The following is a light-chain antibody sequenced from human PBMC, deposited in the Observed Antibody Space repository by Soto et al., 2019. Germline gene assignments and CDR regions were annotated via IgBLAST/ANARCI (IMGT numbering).Light chain of an antibody. CDR2: DAS. CDR1: QTLNSR. Sequence: EIVMTQSPATLYVCPGERDTLXCMAIQTLNSRFGWYQQKPGQTPRLLIYDASTRAHGSPTRFSGSGSGTDFTLTISSLQSEDFAVYYCQQYNNWPWTFGQGTRLEIK. J-gene: IGKJ5*01. CDR3: QQYNNWPWT. V-gene: IGKV3-15*01.